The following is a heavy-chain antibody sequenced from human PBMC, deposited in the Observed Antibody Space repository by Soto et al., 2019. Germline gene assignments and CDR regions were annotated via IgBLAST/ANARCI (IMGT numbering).Heavy chain of an antibody. CDR1: GGTFSSYA. D-gene: IGHD3-10*01. CDR2: IIPIFGTA. CDR3: ARGSYYYGSGSYYPSYGMDV. Sequence: GASVKVSCKASGGTFSSYAISWVRQAPGQGLEWMGGIIPIFGTANYAQKFQGRVTITADESTSTAYMELSSLRSEDTAVYYCARGSYYYGSGSYYPSYGMDVWGQGTTVTVS. V-gene: IGHV1-69*13. J-gene: IGHJ6*02.